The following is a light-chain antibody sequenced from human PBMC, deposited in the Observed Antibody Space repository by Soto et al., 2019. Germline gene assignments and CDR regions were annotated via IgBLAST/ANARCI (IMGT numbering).Light chain of an antibody. J-gene: IGLJ2*01. CDR2: EVS. Sequence: QSVLTQPPSASGSPGQSVTISCTGTSSDVGGYNYVSWYQQHPGKAPKLMIYEVSKRPSGVPDRFSGSKSGNTASLTVSGLQAEDEADYYCSSYAGNYNGVFGGGTKLTVL. CDR3: SSYAGNYNGV. V-gene: IGLV2-8*01. CDR1: SSDVGGYNY.